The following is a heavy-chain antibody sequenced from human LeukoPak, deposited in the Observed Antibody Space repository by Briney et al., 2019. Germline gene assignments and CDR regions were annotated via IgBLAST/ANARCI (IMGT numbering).Heavy chain of an antibody. V-gene: IGHV4-34*01. CDR1: GGSIGSYY. Sequence: SETLSLTCTVSGGSIGSYYWSWIRQPPGKGLEWIGEINHSGSTNYNPSLKSRVTISVDTPKNQFSLKLSSVTAADTAVYYCARGLQWLVKYYFDYWGQGTLVTVSS. J-gene: IGHJ4*02. D-gene: IGHD6-19*01. CDR2: INHSGST. CDR3: ARGLQWLVKYYFDY.